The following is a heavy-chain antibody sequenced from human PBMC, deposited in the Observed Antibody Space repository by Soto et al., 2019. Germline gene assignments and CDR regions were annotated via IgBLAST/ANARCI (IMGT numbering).Heavy chain of an antibody. V-gene: IGHV3-11*06. CDR1: GFTFSDYS. CDR2: ISSSSTFT. CDR3: AAPYSNGHRLLGY. D-gene: IGHD6-19*01. J-gene: IGHJ4*02. Sequence: LRLSCVASGFTFSDYSVSWVRQAPGKGLEWLSYISSSSTFTHYADSVKGRFTISRDNAKNSLYLQMNSLRAEDTAVYYCAAPYSNGHRLLGYWGQGTLVTVS.